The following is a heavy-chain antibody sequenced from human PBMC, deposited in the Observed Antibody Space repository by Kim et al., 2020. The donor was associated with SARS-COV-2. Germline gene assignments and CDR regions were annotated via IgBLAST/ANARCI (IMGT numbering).Heavy chain of an antibody. CDR3: ARDSSGSYILSHFDY. J-gene: IGHJ4*02. CDR1: GYTFTSYA. V-gene: IGHV1-3*01. CDR2: INAGNGNT. D-gene: IGHD3-10*01. Sequence: ASVKVSCKASGYTFTSYAMHWVRQAPGQRLEWMGWINAGNGNTKYSQKFQGRVTITRDTSASTAYMELSSLRSEDTAVYYCARDSSGSYILSHFDYWGQGTLVTVSS.